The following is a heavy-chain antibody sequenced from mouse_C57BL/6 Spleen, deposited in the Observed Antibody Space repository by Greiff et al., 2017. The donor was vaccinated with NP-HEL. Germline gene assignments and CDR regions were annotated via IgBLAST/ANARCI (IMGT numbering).Heavy chain of an antibody. CDR1: GFSLTSYG. J-gene: IGHJ1*03. V-gene: IGHV2-5*01. CDR2: IWRGGST. D-gene: IGHD1-1*01. Sequence: QVQLKESGPGLVQPSQSLSITCTVSGFSLTSYGVHWVRQSPGKGLEWLGVIWRGGSTDYNAAFMSRLSITKDNSKSQVFFKMNSLQADDTAIYYCAKKGGGSSDWYFDVWGTGTTVTVSS. CDR3: AKKGGGSSDWYFDV.